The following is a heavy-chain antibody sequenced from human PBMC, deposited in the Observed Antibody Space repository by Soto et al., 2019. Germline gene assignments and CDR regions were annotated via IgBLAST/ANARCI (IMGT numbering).Heavy chain of an antibody. J-gene: IGHJ6*04. CDR3: ARVGYCSSTSCPEGKSDYYGMDV. CDR2: INPNSGGT. V-gene: IGHV1-2*04. Sequence: SVKVSCKASGYTFTGYYMHWVRQAPGQGLEWMGWINPNSGGTNYAQKFQGWVTMTRDTSISTAYMELSRLRSDDTAVYYCARVGYCSSTSCPEGKSDYYGMDVWGEGTTFTVPS. CDR1: GYTFTGYY. D-gene: IGHD2-2*01.